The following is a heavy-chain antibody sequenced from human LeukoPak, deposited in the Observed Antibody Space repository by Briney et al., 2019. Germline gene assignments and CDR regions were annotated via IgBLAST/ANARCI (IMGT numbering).Heavy chain of an antibody. CDR2: ISYDGSNK. CDR1: GFTFDDYA. Sequence: GGSLRLSCAASGFTFDDYAMHWVRQAPGKGLEWVAVISYDGSNKYYADSVKGRFTISRDNSKNTLYLQMNSLRAEDTAVYYCARSHSWGAFDIWGQGTMVTVSS. V-gene: IGHV3-30-3*01. CDR3: ARSHSWGAFDI. D-gene: IGHD6-13*01. J-gene: IGHJ3*02.